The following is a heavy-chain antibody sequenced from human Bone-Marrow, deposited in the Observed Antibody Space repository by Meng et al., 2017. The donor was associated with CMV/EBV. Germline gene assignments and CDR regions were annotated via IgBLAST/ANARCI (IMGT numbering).Heavy chain of an antibody. Sequence: ASVKVSCKASGYTFTGYYMHWVRQAPGQGLEWMGWINPNSGGTNYAQKSQGRVTMTRDTSISTAYMELSRLRSDDAAVYYCARDFRRYCSSTSCYPGYWGQGTLVTVSS. J-gene: IGHJ4*02. D-gene: IGHD2-2*01. CDR1: GYTFTGYY. CDR3: ARDFRRYCSSTSCYPGY. CDR2: INPNSGGT. V-gene: IGHV1-2*02.